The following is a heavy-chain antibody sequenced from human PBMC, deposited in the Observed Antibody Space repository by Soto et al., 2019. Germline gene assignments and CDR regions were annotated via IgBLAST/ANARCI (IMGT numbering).Heavy chain of an antibody. J-gene: IGHJ5*02. CDR1: GFTFSSFG. CDR3: ARELNNWNYFEFDP. Sequence: QVQLVESGGGVVQPGRSLRLSCATSGFTFSSFGMHWVRQAPGKGLEWVAATWYDGTNKYYADTVRGRFTISRDNFKNTLYLQMNSLRVEDTAVYYCARELNNWNYFEFDPWGQGTLVTVSS. D-gene: IGHD1-7*01. V-gene: IGHV3-33*01. CDR2: TWYDGTNK.